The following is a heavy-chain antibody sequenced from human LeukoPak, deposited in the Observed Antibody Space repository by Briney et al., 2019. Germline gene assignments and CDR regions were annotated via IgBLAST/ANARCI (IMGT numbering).Heavy chain of an antibody. CDR3: ARARGGSGSYYIDY. CDR1: GYTFTSYD. Sequence: ASVKVSCKASGYTFTSYDINWVRQATGQGLEWMGWMNPNSGNTGYAQKFQGRVTMTRNTSISTAYMELSSLRSEDTAVYYCARARGGSGSYYIDYRGQGTLVTVSS. CDR2: MNPNSGNT. D-gene: IGHD3-10*01. V-gene: IGHV1-8*01. J-gene: IGHJ4*02.